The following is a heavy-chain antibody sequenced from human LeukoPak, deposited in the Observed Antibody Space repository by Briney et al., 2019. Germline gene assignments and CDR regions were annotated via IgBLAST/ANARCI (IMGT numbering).Heavy chain of an antibody. J-gene: IGHJ4*02. CDR1: GYTFTNYY. Sequence: ASVTVSCKASGYTFTNYYMHWVRQAPGQGLEWMGLINPSGNSTRYQQKFQDRVTMTRETSTRTVYMELSSLRSEDTAMYYCARGYSSTYRIDYWGQGTLVTVSS. CDR2: INPSGNST. CDR3: ARGYSSTYRIDY. V-gene: IGHV1-46*01. D-gene: IGHD6-13*01.